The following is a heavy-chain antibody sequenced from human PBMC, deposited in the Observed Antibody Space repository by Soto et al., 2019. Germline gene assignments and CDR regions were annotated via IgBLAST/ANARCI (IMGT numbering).Heavy chain of an antibody. V-gene: IGHV1-24*01. D-gene: IGHD6-13*01. J-gene: IGHJ5*02. Sequence: ASVKVSCKVAGYTLTELSMHWGRQAPGKGLEWMGGFDPEDGETIYAQKFQGRVTMTEDTSTDTAYMELSSLRSEDTAVYYCATQATTIAAAGTIGPWGQGTLVTVSS. CDR1: GYTLTELS. CDR2: FDPEDGET. CDR3: ATQATTIAAAGTIGP.